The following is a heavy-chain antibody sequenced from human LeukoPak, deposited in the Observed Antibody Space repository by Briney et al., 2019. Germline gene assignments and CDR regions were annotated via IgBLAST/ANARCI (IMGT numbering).Heavy chain of an antibody. Sequence: GGSLRLSCAASGFTVSSNYMSWVRQAPGKGLEWVSVIYSGGSTYYADSEKGRFTISRDNSKNTLYLQMNSLRAEDTAVYYCARGTQLWRHYYYYGMDVWGQGTTVTVSS. CDR3: ARGTQLWRHYYYYGMDV. V-gene: IGHV3-53*01. CDR2: IYSGGST. CDR1: GFTVSSNY. D-gene: IGHD5-18*01. J-gene: IGHJ6*02.